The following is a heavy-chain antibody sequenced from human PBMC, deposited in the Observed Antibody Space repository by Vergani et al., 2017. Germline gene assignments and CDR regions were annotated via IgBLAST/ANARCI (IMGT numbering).Heavy chain of an antibody. CDR3: ARGGGDCSRTSCYSGNYYYGMDV. Sequence: QVQLQESGPGLVKPSETLSLTCTVSGGSISSYYWSWIRQPPGKGLEWIGYIYYSGSTNYNPSLKSRVTISVDKSKNQFSLKLSSVTAADTAVYYCARGGGDCSRTSCYSGNYYYGMDVWGQGTTVTVSS. CDR1: GGSISSYY. V-gene: IGHV4-59*01. D-gene: IGHD2-2*02. CDR2: IYYSGST. J-gene: IGHJ6*02.